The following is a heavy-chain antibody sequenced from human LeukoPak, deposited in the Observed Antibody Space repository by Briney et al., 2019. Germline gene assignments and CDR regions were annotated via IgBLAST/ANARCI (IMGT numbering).Heavy chain of an antibody. J-gene: IGHJ6*03. CDR2: IGYRGGSI. Sequence: GGSLRLSCAASGFTFSNYAMGWVRQAPGKGLEWVSIIGYRGGSIYYAYSVQGRFTISRDNSKNTLSLQMDGLRPEDTAVYYCAKSWGYTRPYYNYMDVWGKGTTVTVSS. V-gene: IGHV3-23*01. CDR3: AKSWGYTRPYYNYMDV. CDR1: GFTFSNYA. D-gene: IGHD3-16*02.